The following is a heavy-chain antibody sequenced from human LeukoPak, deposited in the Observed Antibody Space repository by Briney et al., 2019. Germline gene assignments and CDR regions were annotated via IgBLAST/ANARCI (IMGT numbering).Heavy chain of an antibody. CDR2: INPNSGST. CDR3: ARVWYYYDSSGYYDY. V-gene: IGHV1-2*02. J-gene: IGHJ4*02. CDR1: GYTFTGYY. Sequence: GASVKVSCEASGYTFTGYYMHWVRQAPGQGLEWMGWINPNSGSTNYAQKFQGRVTMTRDTSISTAYMELSRLRSDDTAVYYCARVWYYYDSSGYYDYWGQGTLVTVSS. D-gene: IGHD3-22*01.